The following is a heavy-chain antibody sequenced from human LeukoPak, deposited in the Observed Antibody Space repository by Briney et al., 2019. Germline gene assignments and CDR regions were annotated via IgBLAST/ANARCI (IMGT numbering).Heavy chain of an antibody. J-gene: IGHJ6*02. D-gene: IGHD6-13*01. CDR3: ARRSSSWYGGLPYYYYGMDV. CDR2: ISAYNGNT. Sequence: ASVKVSCKASGYTFTSYGISWVRQAPGQGLEWMGWISAYNGNTNYAQKLQGRVTMTTDTSTSTDYMELRSLRSDDTAVYYCARRSSSWYGGLPYYYYGMDVWGQGTTVTVSS. CDR1: GYTFTSYG. V-gene: IGHV1-18*01.